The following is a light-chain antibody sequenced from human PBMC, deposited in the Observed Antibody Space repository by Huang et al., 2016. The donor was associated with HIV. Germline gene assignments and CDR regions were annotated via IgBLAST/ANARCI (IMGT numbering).Light chain of an antibody. J-gene: IGKJ2*01. V-gene: IGKV3-11*01. Sequence: EIVLTQSPATLSLSPGERATLSCRASQSVDTYLAWYQHKPGQAPRLLIHNASNRATGIPARFSGSGSGTDFTLTISSLEPEDFAVYYCQQRGNWPQTFGQGTKVEIK. CDR3: QQRGNWPQT. CDR1: QSVDTY. CDR2: NAS.